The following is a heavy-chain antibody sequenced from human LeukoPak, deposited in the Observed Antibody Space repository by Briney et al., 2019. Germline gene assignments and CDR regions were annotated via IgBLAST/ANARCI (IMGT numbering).Heavy chain of an antibody. V-gene: IGHV3-23*01. D-gene: IGHD3-22*01. CDR1: GFTFSSYA. J-gene: IGHJ4*02. CDR3: AKDKRVVISHHFDN. CDR2: ISGSGGST. Sequence: GGSLRLSCAASGFTFSSYAMSWVRQAPGKGLEWVPAISGSGGSTYYADSVKGRFTISRDNSKNTLFLQMNSLRAEDTAEYYCAKDKRVVISHHFDNWGQGTLVTVSS.